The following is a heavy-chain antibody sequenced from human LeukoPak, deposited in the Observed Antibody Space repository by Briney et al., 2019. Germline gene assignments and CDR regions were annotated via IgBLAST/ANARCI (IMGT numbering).Heavy chain of an antibody. Sequence: GGSLRLSCTPSGFTFSSHAMSWVRQAPGKGLEWVSAISGSGGSTYYADSVKGRFTISRDNSKNTLYLQMNSLRAEDTAVYYCAKVWDSSGYSRDYFDYWGQGTLVTVSS. J-gene: IGHJ4*02. D-gene: IGHD3-22*01. V-gene: IGHV3-23*01. CDR2: ISGSGGST. CDR1: GFTFSSHA. CDR3: AKVWDSSGYSRDYFDY.